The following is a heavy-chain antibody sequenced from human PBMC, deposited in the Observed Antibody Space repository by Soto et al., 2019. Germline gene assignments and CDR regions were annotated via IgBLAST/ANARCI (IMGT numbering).Heavy chain of an antibody. Sequence: DSLKISCQGSGYSFTTYWIVWVRQMPGKGLECMGVIYPDDSDTIYSPSFQGQVTISADKSISTAYLQWSSLKASDTAMYYGARGRADYYYDGTGYYQLDSCGQGTLATVSA. CDR3: ARGRADYYYDGTGYYQLDS. CDR1: GYSFTTYW. D-gene: IGHD3-22*01. V-gene: IGHV5-51*01. J-gene: IGHJ4*02. CDR2: IYPDDSDT.